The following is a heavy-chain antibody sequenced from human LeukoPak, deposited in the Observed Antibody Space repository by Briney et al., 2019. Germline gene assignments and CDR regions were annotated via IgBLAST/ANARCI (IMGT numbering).Heavy chain of an antibody. Sequence: GGSLGLSCAPSEFTFNNYTLNWVRQVPGKGLEWVSSINNSSRYISYADSVNGRFTISRDNAKNSLYLQMNSLRAEDTAVYYCARDLGIVYYYGMDVWGQGTTVTVSS. CDR3: ARDLGIVYYYGMDV. CDR2: INNSSRYI. D-gene: IGHD7-27*01. V-gene: IGHV3-21*01. CDR1: EFTFNNYT. J-gene: IGHJ6*02.